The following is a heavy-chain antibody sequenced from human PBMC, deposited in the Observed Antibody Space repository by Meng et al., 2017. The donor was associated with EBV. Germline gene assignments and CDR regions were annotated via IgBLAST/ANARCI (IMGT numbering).Heavy chain of an antibody. CDR1: GVILRSVA. CDR3: ASAEHYGDYVFEY. J-gene: IGHJ4*02. V-gene: IGHV1-69*01. CDR2: IIPLFHTT. D-gene: IGHD4-17*01. Sequence: HVQLVQSGPEVKEPGSSVKVSCKTSGVILRSVAISWVLQAPGQGLEWMGGIIPLFHTTNYAQKFQGRLHIIADESSATTYMELSSLRSEDTAIYYCASAEHYGDYVFEYWGQGTLVTVSS.